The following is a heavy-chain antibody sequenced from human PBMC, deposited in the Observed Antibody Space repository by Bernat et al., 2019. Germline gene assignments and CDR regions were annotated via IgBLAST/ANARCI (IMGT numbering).Heavy chain of an antibody. Sequence: EVQLVESGGGLVQPGGSLRLSCAASGFTFSRFWMTWVRQAPGKGLEWVVNIKEDGSEKNYVDSVKGRFTISRDNANNSLSLQMNSLRPEDTAVYYCAREEGYCSGGSCYFWFDPWGQGTLVTVSS. CDR3: AREEGYCSGGSCYFWFDP. D-gene: IGHD2-15*01. CDR2: IKEDGSEK. V-gene: IGHV3-7*03. J-gene: IGHJ5*02. CDR1: GFTFSRFW.